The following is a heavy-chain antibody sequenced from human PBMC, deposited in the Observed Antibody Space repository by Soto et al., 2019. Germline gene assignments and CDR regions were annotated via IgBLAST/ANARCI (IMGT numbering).Heavy chain of an antibody. D-gene: IGHD2-15*01. CDR3: VRTGRD. CDR2: ISHSGST. CDR1: GGSISSSNW. J-gene: IGHJ4*02. Sequence: QVQLQESGPGLVKPSGTLSLTCAVSGGSISSSNWWSWVRQPPGRGLEWIGEISHSGSTNYNPSLKSRVTMSVDKSKNKFSLNVTSVIAADTAVYYCVRTGRDWGQGTLVTVSS. V-gene: IGHV4-4*02.